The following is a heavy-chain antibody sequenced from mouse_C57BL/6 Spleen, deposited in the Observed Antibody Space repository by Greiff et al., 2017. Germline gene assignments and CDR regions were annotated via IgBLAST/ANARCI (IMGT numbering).Heavy chain of an antibody. J-gene: IGHJ1*03. D-gene: IGHD1-1*01. CDR2: ISSGGSYT. CDR1: GFTFSSYG. V-gene: IGHV5-6*01. CDR3: ARGKLRDWYFDV. Sequence: EVKVVESGGDLVKPGGSLKLSCAASGFTFSSYGMSWVRQTPDKRLEWVATISSGGSYTYYPDSVKGRFTISRDNAKNTLYLQMSSLKSEDTAMYYCARGKLRDWYFDVWGTGTTVTVSS.